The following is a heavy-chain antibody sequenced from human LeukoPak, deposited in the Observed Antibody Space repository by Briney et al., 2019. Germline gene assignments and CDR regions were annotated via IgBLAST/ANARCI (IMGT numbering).Heavy chain of an antibody. CDR2: SNAGNGDT. D-gene: IGHD2-21*01. Sequence: ASVKVSCKASGYTFPKYVVHWVRQAPGQRPEWMGWSNAGNGDTKYSQNFQDRVTITRDTSANTAYMELSSLTSEDTALYYCARDDCGDTCYPGGYWGQGTLVTVSS. CDR3: ARDDCGDTCYPGGY. CDR1: GYTFPKYV. V-gene: IGHV1-3*01. J-gene: IGHJ4*02.